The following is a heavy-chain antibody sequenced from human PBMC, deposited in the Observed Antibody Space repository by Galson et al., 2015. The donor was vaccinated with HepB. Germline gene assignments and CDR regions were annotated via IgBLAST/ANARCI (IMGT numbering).Heavy chain of an antibody. V-gene: IGHV3-7*01. J-gene: IGHJ4*02. D-gene: IGHD3-22*01. CDR1: GFTFSSYW. Sequence: SLRLSCAASGFTFSSYWMSWVRQAPGKGLEWVANIKQDGSEKYYVDSVKGRFTISRDNAKNSLYLQMNSLRAEDTAVYYCARDRKYYDSSGYYFDYWGQGTLVTVSS. CDR2: IKQDGSEK. CDR3: ARDRKYYDSSGYYFDY.